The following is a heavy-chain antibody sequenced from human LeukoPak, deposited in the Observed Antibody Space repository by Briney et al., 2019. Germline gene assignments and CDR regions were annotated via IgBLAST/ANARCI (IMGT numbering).Heavy chain of an antibody. J-gene: IGHJ2*01. V-gene: IGHV3-43*01. CDR2: ISWDGGST. D-gene: IGHD5-12*01. CDR3: AKDSGYDFSGWYFDL. CDR1: GFTFDDYT. Sequence: PGGSLRLSCAASGFTFDDYTMHWVRQAPGKGLEWVSLISWDGGSTYYADSVKGRFTISRDNRKNPLYLQMNSLRTEDTALYYCAKDSGYDFSGWYFDLWGRGTLVTVSS.